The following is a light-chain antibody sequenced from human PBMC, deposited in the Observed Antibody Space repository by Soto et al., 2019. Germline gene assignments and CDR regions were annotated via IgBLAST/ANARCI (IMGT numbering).Light chain of an antibody. CDR1: SNDVGGYNL. V-gene: IGLV2-23*03. Sequence: QSALTQPASVSGSPGQSITISCTGTSNDVGGYNLVSWYQQHPGKAPKLMIYEGSKRPSGVSNRFSGSKSDNTASLTISGLQAEDETDYYCCSYAGSSTFVFGGGTQLTVL. CDR3: CSYAGSSTFV. CDR2: EGS. J-gene: IGLJ2*01.